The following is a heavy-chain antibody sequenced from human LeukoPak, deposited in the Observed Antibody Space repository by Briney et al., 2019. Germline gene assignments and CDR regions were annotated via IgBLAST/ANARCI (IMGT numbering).Heavy chain of an antibody. CDR3: ARDRCGGDCYFDY. V-gene: IGHV3-7*01. CDR1: GFTFSSYW. Sequence: GSLRLSCAASGFTFSSYWMSWVRQAPGKGLEWVANIKQDGSEKYYVDSVKGRFTISRDNAKNSLYLQMNSLRAEDTAVYYCARDRCGGDCYFDYWGQGTLVTVSS. CDR2: IKQDGSEK. J-gene: IGHJ4*02. D-gene: IGHD2-21*02.